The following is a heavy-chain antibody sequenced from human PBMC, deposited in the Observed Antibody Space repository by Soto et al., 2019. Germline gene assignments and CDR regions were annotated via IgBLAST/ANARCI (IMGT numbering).Heavy chain of an antibody. CDR3: ARIVKDYYDSSGYYYFDY. CDR2: IYHSGST. CDR1: GDSITIAVYY. D-gene: IGHD3-22*01. Sequence: SETLSLTCTVSGDSITIAVYYWCWIRQPPGKGLEWIGYIYHSGSTYYNPSLKSRVTISVDRSKNQFSLKLSSVTAADTAVYYCARIVKDYYDSSGYYYFDYWGQGTLVTVSS. J-gene: IGHJ4*02. V-gene: IGHV4-30-2*01.